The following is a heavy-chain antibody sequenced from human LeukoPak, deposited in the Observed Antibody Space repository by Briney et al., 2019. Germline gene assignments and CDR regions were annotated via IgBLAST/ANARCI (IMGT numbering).Heavy chain of an antibody. V-gene: IGHV3-33*01. D-gene: IGHD2-2*01. Sequence: GRSLRPSCAASGFTFSSYGMHWVRQAPGKGLEWVAVIWYDGSNKYYADSVKGRFTISRDNSKNTLYLQMNSLRAEDTAVYYCARAYCSSTSCRQYYYYMDVWGKGTTVTVSS. CDR2: IWYDGSNK. J-gene: IGHJ6*03. CDR3: ARAYCSSTSCRQYYYYMDV. CDR1: GFTFSSYG.